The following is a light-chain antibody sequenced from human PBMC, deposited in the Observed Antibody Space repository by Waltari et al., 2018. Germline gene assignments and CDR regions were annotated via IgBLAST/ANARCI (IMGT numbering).Light chain of an antibody. CDR2: DVN. CDR3: CSYAGRATWA. J-gene: IGLJ3*02. V-gene: IGLV2-11*01. CDR1: SSNVGGYDY. Sequence: QSALTQPRSVSGSPGHSVTISCTGTSSNVGGYDYVSWYQKHPGKAPKPGIYDVNKRPSGVPDRFSGSESANPASLTISGLQADDEADYNCCSYAGRATWAFGGGTKLTVL.